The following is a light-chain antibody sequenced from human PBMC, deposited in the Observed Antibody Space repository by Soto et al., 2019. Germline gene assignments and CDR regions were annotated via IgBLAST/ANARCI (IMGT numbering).Light chain of an antibody. CDR3: QQYNHWWT. Sequence: EIVMTQSPATLSVSPGERATLSCSDSQSVSNNSAWYQKKPGQDPRLLIYGASPRATGIPARFSGSGSRPEVTLTIRSLQFEDFAVYYCQQYNHWWTFGQGSNVELK. V-gene: IGKV3D-15*01. CDR2: GAS. J-gene: IGKJ1*01. CDR1: QSVSNN.